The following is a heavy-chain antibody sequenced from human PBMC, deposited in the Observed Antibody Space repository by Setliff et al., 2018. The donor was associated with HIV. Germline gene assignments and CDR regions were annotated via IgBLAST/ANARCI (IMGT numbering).Heavy chain of an antibody. V-gene: IGHV4-39*07. Sequence: PSETLSLTCTVSGASITSKNYYWGWIRQPPEKGLEWIGTIYYGVSGTTSYSSSLKSRVAISVDTSKNQFSLRLSSVTAADTAVYYCARDMMYHYDRSGSFGYFGPWGQGTQVTVSS. CDR3: ARDMMYHYDRSGSFGYFGP. CDR1: GASITSKNYY. J-gene: IGHJ5*02. D-gene: IGHD3-22*01. CDR2: IYYGVSGTT.